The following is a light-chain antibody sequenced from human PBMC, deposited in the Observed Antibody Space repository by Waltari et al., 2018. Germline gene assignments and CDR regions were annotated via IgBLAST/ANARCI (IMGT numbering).Light chain of an antibody. CDR3: QAWDSGSVI. J-gene: IGLJ2*01. CDR1: KVGAKF. CDR2: QDN. Sequence: SYDLTQPPSVSVSSGQTASIPCPGDKVGAKFVCWYQQKPGQSPVLVIYQDNKRPSGIPDRFSGSNSGNTATLTISETQAMDEADYYCQAWDSGSVIFGGGTKVTVL. V-gene: IGLV3-1*01.